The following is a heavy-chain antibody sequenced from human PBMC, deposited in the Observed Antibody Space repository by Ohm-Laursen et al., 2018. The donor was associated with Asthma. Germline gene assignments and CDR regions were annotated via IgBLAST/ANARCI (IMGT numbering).Heavy chain of an antibody. V-gene: IGHV3-21*01. D-gene: IGHD1-26*01. J-gene: IGHJ1*01. CDR3: ARIGPEWELPGREYSLHH. CDR1: GYTFSRYS. Sequence: GSLRLSCAAPGYTFSRYSIHWVRQVPGKGLEWVASISTASTFIYYTDSVRGRFTTSRDNAKNSAYLQMNSLRAEDTALYYCARIGPEWELPGREYSLHHWGQGTQVTVSS. CDR2: ISTASTFI.